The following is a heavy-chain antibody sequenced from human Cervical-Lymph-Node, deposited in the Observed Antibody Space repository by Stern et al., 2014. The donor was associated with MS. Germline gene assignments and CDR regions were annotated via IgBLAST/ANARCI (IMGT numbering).Heavy chain of an antibody. J-gene: IGHJ6*02. D-gene: IGHD2-15*01. V-gene: IGHV3-9*01. CDR1: GFRFDDYA. CDR3: ARAIGFCSGGNCEPYYYYGIDV. Sequence: EVQLVESGGDLVQPGRSLRLSCAASGFRFDDYAMYWVRQAPGKGLEWVSGISWSSGKIGYADSVKRRFTISRDNVKNSLFLQMNSLRSEDTASYYCARAIGFCSGGNCEPYYYYGIDVWGQGTRVTVSS. CDR2: ISWSSGKI.